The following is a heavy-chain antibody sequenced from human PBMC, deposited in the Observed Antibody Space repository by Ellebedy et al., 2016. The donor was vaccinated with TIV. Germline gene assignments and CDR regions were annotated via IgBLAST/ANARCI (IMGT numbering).Heavy chain of an antibody. Sequence: MPGGSLRLSCTVSGGSISSYYWSWIRQPPGKGLEWIGEINHSGSTNYNPSLKSRVTISVDTSKNQFSLKLSSVTAADTAVYYCAQDYYDSSGYYYGDAFDIWGQGTMVTVSS. D-gene: IGHD3-22*01. CDR1: GGSISSYY. V-gene: IGHV4-34*01. CDR2: INHSGST. J-gene: IGHJ3*02. CDR3: AQDYYDSSGYYYGDAFDI.